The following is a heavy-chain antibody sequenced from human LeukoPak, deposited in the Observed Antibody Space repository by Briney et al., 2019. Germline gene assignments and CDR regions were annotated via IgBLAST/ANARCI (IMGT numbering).Heavy chain of an antibody. V-gene: IGHV3-43*01. D-gene: IGHD1-26*01. Sequence: GGSLRLSCAASGFTFDDYTMHWVRQAPGKGLEWVSLISWNGGSTYYADSVKGRFTISRDKSKNSLYLQMNSLRTEDTALYYCARGGVGATTYVWFDPWGQGTLVTVSS. CDR1: GFTFDDYT. CDR2: ISWNGGST. J-gene: IGHJ5*02. CDR3: ARGGVGATTYVWFDP.